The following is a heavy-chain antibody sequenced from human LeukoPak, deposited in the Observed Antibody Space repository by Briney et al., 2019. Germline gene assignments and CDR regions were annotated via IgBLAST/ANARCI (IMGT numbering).Heavy chain of an antibody. CDR1: GFTFSSYG. Sequence: GGSLRLSCAASGFTFSSYGMHWVRQAPGKGLEWVAFIRYDGSNKYYADSVKGRFTISRDNSKNTLYLQMNSLRAEDTAVYYCAKAYCGGDCYSYYYYMDVWGKGITVTVSS. CDR2: IRYDGSNK. CDR3: AKAYCGGDCYSYYYYMDV. V-gene: IGHV3-30*02. D-gene: IGHD2-21*01. J-gene: IGHJ6*03.